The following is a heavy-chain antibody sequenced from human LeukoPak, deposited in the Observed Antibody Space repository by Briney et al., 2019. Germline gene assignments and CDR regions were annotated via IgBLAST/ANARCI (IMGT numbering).Heavy chain of an antibody. Sequence: RGPSLRPSWAASGLTLSSYWMSWVRHAPGKGMGWVANIKQDGRERYYMDSVKGRLPIYRDQATNCMYMQMNSLRAADTAVYYCASAHYGDYEGSANLNFWGQGTLVTVSS. V-gene: IGHV3-7*01. CDR1: GLTLSSYW. CDR2: IKQDGRER. J-gene: IGHJ4*02. CDR3: ASAHYGDYEGSANLNF. D-gene: IGHD4-17*01.